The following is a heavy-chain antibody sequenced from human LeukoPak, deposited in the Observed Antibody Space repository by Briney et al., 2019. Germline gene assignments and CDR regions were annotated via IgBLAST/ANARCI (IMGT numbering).Heavy chain of an antibody. CDR2: VSSSGTT. D-gene: IGHD1-1*01. CDR1: GGSISSYY. CDR3: ARDANARAWDY. Sequence: SETLSLTCTVSGGSISSYYWTWIRQPAGKGLDWIGRVSSSGTTNYNSSLKSRVTISVDTSKNQFSLNLTSVTAADTAVYYCARDANARAWDYWGQGTLVTVSS. V-gene: IGHV4-4*07. J-gene: IGHJ4*02.